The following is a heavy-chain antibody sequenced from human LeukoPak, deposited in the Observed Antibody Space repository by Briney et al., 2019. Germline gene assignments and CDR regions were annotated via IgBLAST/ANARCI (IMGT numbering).Heavy chain of an antibody. CDR3: ARAFTGRGDYFF. D-gene: IGHD4-17*01. CDR2: MNSNSGNT. J-gene: IGHJ4*02. V-gene: IGHV1-8*01. Sequence: ASVKVSCKASGYTFTSYDINWVRQATGQGLEWMGWMNSNSGNTGHAQKFQGRVTMTRNTSIRTAYMELNSLRSEDTAVYYCARAFTGRGDYFFWGQGTLVTVSS. CDR1: GYTFTSYD.